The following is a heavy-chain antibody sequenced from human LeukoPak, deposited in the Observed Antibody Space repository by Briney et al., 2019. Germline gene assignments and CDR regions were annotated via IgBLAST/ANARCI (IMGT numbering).Heavy chain of an antibody. V-gene: IGHV3-7*03. Sequence: GGSLRLSCAASGLMFSSNWMSWVRLAPGKGLEWVANIKEDGTETYYVDSVKGRFAISRDNAKNSLYLQMNSLRVEDTAVYYCAKEGRSLQTYWGQGTLVTVSS. CDR2: IKEDGTET. D-gene: IGHD5-24*01. CDR1: GLMFSSNW. CDR3: AKEGRSLQTY. J-gene: IGHJ4*02.